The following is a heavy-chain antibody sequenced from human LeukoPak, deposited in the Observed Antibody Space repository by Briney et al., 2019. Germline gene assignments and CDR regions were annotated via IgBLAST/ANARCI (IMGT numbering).Heavy chain of an antibody. D-gene: IGHD3-22*01. CDR1: GYTFTSYY. J-gene: IGHJ2*01. Sequence: ASVKLSCKASGYTFTSYYMHWLRQAPGQGLEWMGIVHPSGGSTSYAQKFQGRVTMTRDTATSTVYMELSSLRSEDTARYYCARITMTTSGWYFDLWGRGSLVTVSS. CDR3: ARITMTTSGWYFDL. V-gene: IGHV1-46*01. CDR2: VHPSGGST.